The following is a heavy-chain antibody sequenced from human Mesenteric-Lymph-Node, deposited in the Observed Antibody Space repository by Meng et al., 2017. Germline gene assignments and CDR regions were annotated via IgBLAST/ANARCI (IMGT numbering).Heavy chain of an antibody. CDR2: IYTSGST. Sequence: GSLRLSCTVSGGSISSYYWSWIRQPAGKGLEWIGRIYTSGSTNYNPSLKSRVTMSVDTSKNQFSLKLSSVTAADTAVYYCARDEGGYSYGRTDAFDIWGQGTRVTVSS. CDR3: ARDEGGYSYGRTDAFDI. V-gene: IGHV4-4*07. J-gene: IGHJ3*02. D-gene: IGHD5-18*01. CDR1: GGSISSYY.